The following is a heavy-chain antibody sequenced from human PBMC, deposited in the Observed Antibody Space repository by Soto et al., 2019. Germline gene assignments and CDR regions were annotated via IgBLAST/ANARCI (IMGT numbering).Heavy chain of an antibody. CDR2: ISYDGSKK. V-gene: IGHV3-30-3*01. CDR1: GFTFSSYA. J-gene: IGHJ3*02. D-gene: IGHD1-26*01. CDR3: AGNQWELRRIDAFDI. Sequence: QVQLVESGGGVVQPGRSLRLSCAASGFTFSSYAMYWVRQAPGKGLEWVAVISYDGSKKYYADSVKGRFTISRDNSKNTLYLQMNSLRGEDTAVYYCAGNQWELRRIDAFDIWGQGTMVIVSS.